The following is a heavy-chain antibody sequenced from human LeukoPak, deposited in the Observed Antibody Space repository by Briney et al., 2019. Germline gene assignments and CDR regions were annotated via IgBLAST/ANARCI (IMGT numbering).Heavy chain of an antibody. CDR2: IGTAGDT. CDR3: ARGIWSGYYFRFDP. Sequence: GGSLRLSCAASGFTFSSYDMHWVRQATGKGLEWVSAIGTAGDTYYPGSVKGRFTISRENAKNSLYLQMNSLRAGDTAVYYCARGIWSGYYFRFDPWGQGTLVTVPS. V-gene: IGHV3-13*01. J-gene: IGHJ5*02. D-gene: IGHD3-3*01. CDR1: GFTFSSYD.